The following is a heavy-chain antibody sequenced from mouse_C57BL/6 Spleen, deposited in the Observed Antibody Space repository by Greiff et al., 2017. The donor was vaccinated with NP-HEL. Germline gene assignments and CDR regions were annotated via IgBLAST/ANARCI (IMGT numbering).Heavy chain of an antibody. CDR1: GFNIKDYY. V-gene: IGHV14-2*01. CDR2: IDPEDGET. CDR3: RSTTVVATDYFDY. D-gene: IGHD1-1*01. J-gene: IGHJ2*01. Sequence: VQLQQSGAELVKPGASVKLSCTASGFNIKDYYMHWVKQRTEQGLEWIGRIDPEDGETKYAPKFQGKATITADTSSNTAYLQLSSLTSEDTAVYCCRSTTVVATDYFDYWGQGTTLTVSS.